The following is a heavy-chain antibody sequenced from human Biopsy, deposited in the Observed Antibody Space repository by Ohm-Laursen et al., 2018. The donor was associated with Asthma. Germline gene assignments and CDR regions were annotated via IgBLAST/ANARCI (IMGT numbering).Heavy chain of an antibody. V-gene: IGHV3-30*03. CDR2: ISYDGRNK. CDR3: ARGAYYDFWSGYSRPIPGYYGMDV. D-gene: IGHD3-3*01. CDR1: GFTFNSYG. J-gene: IGHJ6*02. Sequence: SLRLSCAAPGFTFNSYGMHWVRQAPGKGLEWVAVISYDGRNKYYGDSVKGRFTISRDNSKNTVYLQMISLRVEDTSVYYCARGAYYDFWSGYSRPIPGYYGMDVWGHGTTVTVSS.